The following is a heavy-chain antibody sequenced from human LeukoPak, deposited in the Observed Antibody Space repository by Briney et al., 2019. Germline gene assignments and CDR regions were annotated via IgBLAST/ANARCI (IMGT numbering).Heavy chain of an antibody. V-gene: IGHV1-2*02. Sequence: GASVKVSCKASGYIFTGYYMHWVRQAPGQGLEWMGWINPNSGGTNYAQKFQGRVTMTRDTSISTAYMELSRLRSDDTAVYYCARGGEDYYDSSGYCLDYWGQGTLVTVSS. CDR1: GYIFTGYY. D-gene: IGHD3-22*01. CDR2: INPNSGGT. CDR3: ARGGEDYYDSSGYCLDY. J-gene: IGHJ4*02.